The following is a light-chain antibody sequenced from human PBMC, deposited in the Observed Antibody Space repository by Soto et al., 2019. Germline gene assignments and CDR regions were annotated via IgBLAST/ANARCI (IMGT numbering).Light chain of an antibody. V-gene: IGKV1-9*01. J-gene: IGKJ2*01. CDR3: QHLNDYRYS. CDR1: QAISSS. Sequence: DIQLTQSPSFLSASVGDRVTITCRASQAISSSLAWYQHNTGKAPKLLIHAASTLQNGVPSSFSGSGSGTEFTLTISSLQPEDFATYYCQHLNDYRYSFGQWTKVEIK. CDR2: AAS.